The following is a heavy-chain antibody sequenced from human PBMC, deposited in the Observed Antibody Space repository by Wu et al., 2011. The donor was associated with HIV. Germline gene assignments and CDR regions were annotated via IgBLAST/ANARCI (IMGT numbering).Heavy chain of an antibody. V-gene: IGHV1-2*02. J-gene: IGHJ1*01. CDR2: INPKSGDT. CDR1: GYTFTDYF. CDR3: ARGVQQPLQDV. Sequence: QVQLVQSGAEMKKPGASLNVSCKASGYTFTDYFMHWVRQVPGRGLEWMGWINPKSGDTNYSQRFEGRVTLTRDTSTSTVYMELNGLKSDDTGMYYCARGVQQPLQDVWGQGTQVTVSS. D-gene: IGHD1-1*01.